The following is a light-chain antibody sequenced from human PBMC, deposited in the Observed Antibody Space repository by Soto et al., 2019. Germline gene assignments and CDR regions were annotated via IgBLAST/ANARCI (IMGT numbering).Light chain of an antibody. J-gene: IGKJ2*01. CDR1: PSIRSY. CDR3: QHSYSTPYS. V-gene: IGKV1-39*01. CDR2: AAS. Sequence: EIQMTQSQSSLSASVGDRVTITCRASPSIRSYLNWYQQKPGKVPKLLIYAASSLQSGVTSRFSGSGSGTDFTLTISSLQPEAFATYYCQHSYSTPYSFGQGTKLEIK.